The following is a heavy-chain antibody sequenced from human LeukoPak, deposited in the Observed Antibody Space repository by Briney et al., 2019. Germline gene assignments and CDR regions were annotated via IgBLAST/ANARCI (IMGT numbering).Heavy chain of an antibody. V-gene: IGHV4-31*03. CDR2: IYYSGST. J-gene: IGHJ4*02. Sequence: SQTLSLTCTVSGGSISSGGYYWSWIRQHPGKGLEWIGYIYYSGSTYYNPSLKSRVTISVDTSKNQFSLRLSSVTAADTAVYYCARARGDDCSGYYSYFYFDYWGQGTLVTVSS. D-gene: IGHD3-22*01. CDR1: GGSISSGGYY. CDR3: ARARGDDCSGYYSYFYFDY.